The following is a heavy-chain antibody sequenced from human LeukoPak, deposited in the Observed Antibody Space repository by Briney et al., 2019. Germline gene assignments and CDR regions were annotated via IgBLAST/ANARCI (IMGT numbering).Heavy chain of an antibody. Sequence: ASGKVSCKASGYTFTDYYMHWVRQAPGQGLEWVGRINPNSGGTNYAQRFQGRVTMTRDTSLSTTYMDLSRLRSDDTAVYYCARACSGGTCYSDNWFDPWGQGTLVTVSS. D-gene: IGHD2-15*01. J-gene: IGHJ5*02. CDR1: GYTFTDYY. CDR2: INPNSGGT. V-gene: IGHV1-2*06. CDR3: ARACSGGTCYSDNWFDP.